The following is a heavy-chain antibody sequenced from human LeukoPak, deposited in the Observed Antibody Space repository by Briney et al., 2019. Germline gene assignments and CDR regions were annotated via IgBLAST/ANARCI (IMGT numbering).Heavy chain of an antibody. CDR2: MNPVTGDA. CDR1: GYTFTNFD. V-gene: IGHV1-8*01. D-gene: IGHD2-2*01. J-gene: IGHJ4*02. Sequence: VASVKVSCKASGYTFTNFDINWVRQAPGQGLEWMRWMNPVTGDAGSTQKFQGRVTLTRDTSISTAYMELSSLTSDDTAFYYCARAPMGTAAFYWGQGTLVTVSS. CDR3: ARAPMGTAAFY.